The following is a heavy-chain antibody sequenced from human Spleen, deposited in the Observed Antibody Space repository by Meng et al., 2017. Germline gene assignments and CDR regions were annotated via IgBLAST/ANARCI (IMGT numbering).Heavy chain of an antibody. CDR2: ISTGNSYI. D-gene: IGHD3-3*01. V-gene: IGHV3-21*01. J-gene: IGHJ4*02. CDR1: GFTFSAYG. Sequence: GESLKISCAASGFTFSAYGMSWVRQAPGKGLEWVSSISTGNSYIYYADSVKGRFTISRDDAKNSLYLQMNSLGADDTAVYYCARDLGWVLFDYWGQGALVTVSS. CDR3: ARDLGWVLFDY.